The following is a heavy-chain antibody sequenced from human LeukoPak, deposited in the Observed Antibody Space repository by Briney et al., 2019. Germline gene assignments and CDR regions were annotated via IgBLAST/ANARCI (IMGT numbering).Heavy chain of an antibody. CDR2: ISSRSSYI. V-gene: IGHV3-21*01. CDR3: AREMETRGYYDSSGYYPDAFDI. CDR1: GFTFSNYS. Sequence: GGSLRLSCAASGFTFSNYSMNWVRHAPGKGLEWVSSISSRSSYIYYADSVKGRFTISRDNAKNSLYLQMNSLRGEDTAVYYCAREMETRGYYDSSGYYPDAFDIWGQGTMVTVSS. D-gene: IGHD3-22*01. J-gene: IGHJ3*02.